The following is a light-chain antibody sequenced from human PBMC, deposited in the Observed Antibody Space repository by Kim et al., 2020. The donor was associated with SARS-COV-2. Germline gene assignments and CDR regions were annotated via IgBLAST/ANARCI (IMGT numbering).Light chain of an antibody. J-gene: IGKJ1*01. CDR3: QKYNTAPWT. Sequence: DIQMTQSPSSLSASVGDGVTISCRASQGISDYLAWYQQKPGQAPKLLIYAASALQFGVSSRFNGRGSGTDFTLTISDLQPEDVATYYCQKYNTAPWTFGHGTKGDIK. V-gene: IGKV1-27*01. CDR1: QGISDY. CDR2: AAS.